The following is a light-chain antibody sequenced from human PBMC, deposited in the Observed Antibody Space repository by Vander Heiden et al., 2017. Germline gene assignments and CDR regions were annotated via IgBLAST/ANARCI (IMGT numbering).Light chain of an antibody. CDR3: SSYTSSSSGV. J-gene: IGLJ3*02. V-gene: IGLV2-14*03. CDR1: SSDIGGYNS. CDR2: DVS. Sequence: QSALPQPPSVSGSPGQSITISSTGSSSDIGGYNSVSWYQQHPGKAPKLMIYDVSNRPSGVSNRFSGSKSGNTASLTISGLQAEDEADYYCSSYTSSSSGVFGGGTKLTVL.